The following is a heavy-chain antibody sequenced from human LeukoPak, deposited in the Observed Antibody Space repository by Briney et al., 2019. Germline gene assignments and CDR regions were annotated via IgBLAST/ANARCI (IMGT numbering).Heavy chain of an antibody. CDR1: GFIVNSNY. CDR2: IYSGGST. D-gene: IGHD1-26*01. CDR3: AKYSGSYLFDY. Sequence: GGSPRLSCAASGFIVNSNYMSWVRQAPGKGLEWVSIIYSGGSTYYADSVKGRFTISRDNSKNTVYLQMNSLRAEDTAVYYCAKYSGSYLFDYRGQGTLVTVSS. J-gene: IGHJ4*02. V-gene: IGHV3-53*01.